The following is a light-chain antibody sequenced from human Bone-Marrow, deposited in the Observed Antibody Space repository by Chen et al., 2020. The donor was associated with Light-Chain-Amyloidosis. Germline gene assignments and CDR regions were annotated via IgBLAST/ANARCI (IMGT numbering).Light chain of an antibody. CDR2: DDS. CDR1: NIGSTS. Sequence: SYVLTQPSSVSVPPGQTSTIACGGNNIGSTSVHWYQQTPGQAPLLVVYDDSDRPSGIPERLSGSNSGNTATLTISRVEAGDEDDYYCQVWDRSSDRPVFGGGTKLTVL. CDR3: QVWDRSSDRPV. V-gene: IGLV3-21*02. J-gene: IGLJ3*02.